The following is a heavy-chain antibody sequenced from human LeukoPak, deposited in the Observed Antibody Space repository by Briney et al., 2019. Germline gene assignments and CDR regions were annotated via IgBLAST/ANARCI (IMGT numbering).Heavy chain of an antibody. V-gene: IGHV3-23*01. D-gene: IGHD6-13*01. J-gene: IGHJ4*02. CDR3: AKGSSPFDY. CDR2: IGGCCCCA. Sequence: GGSLRLSCAASGVSFSSYAMTWVRQPPRQGLEWLSAIGGCCCCASYPDSVKGRFTIYRENSKNTLYLQMNRLRVEDTAVYYCAKGSSPFDYWGEGTLVTVSS. CDR1: GVSFSSYA.